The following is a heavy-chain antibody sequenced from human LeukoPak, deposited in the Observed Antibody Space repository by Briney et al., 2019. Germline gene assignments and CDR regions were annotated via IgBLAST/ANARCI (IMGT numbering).Heavy chain of an antibody. CDR2: IYTSGST. Sequence: PSETLSLTCTVSGGSISSYYWSWIRQPPGKGLEWIGYIYTSGSTNYNPSLKSRVTISVATSKTKFCLKLSSVTAEDTAVYYCAATMITMVPGVIEYWGQGTLVTVSS. CDR3: AATMITMVPGVIEY. CDR1: GGSISSYY. D-gene: IGHD3-10*01. J-gene: IGHJ4*02. V-gene: IGHV4-4*09.